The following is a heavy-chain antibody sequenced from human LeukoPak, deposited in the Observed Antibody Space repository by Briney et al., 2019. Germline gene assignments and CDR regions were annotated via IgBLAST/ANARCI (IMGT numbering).Heavy chain of an antibody. D-gene: IGHD7-27*01. J-gene: IGHJ4*02. CDR2: IRGKVYGGTT. CDR1: GFTFGDSA. Sequence: GGSLRLSCTASGFTFGDSAMSWFRQAPGKGLEWVSFIRGKVYGGTTEYAASVKGRFTISRDDSKSIAYLQMNSLKTEDTAVYYCTRGPWGDYWGQGPLVTVSS. CDR3: TRGPWGDY. V-gene: IGHV3-49*03.